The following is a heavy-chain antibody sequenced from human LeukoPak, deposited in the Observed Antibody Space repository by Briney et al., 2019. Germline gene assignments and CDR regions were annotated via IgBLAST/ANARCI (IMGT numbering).Heavy chain of an antibody. V-gene: IGHV3-66*01. CDR1: GFTVSSNY. CDR2: IYSGGNT. J-gene: IGHJ4*02. CDR3: ARDRPHYDILTGYYTDH. Sequence: GGSLRLSCAASGFTVSSNYMSWVRQAPGKGLEWVSVIYSGGNTYYADSVEGRFTISRDNSKNTLFLQMNSLRAEDTAVYYCARDRPHYDILTGYYTDHWGQGTLVTVSS. D-gene: IGHD3-9*01.